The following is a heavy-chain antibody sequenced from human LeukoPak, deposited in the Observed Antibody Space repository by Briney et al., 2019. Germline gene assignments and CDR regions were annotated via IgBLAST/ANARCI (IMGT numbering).Heavy chain of an antibody. V-gene: IGHV5-10-1*01. J-gene: IGHJ4*02. Sequence: GESLKISCKGSGYSFTSYWISWVRQMSGKGLGWMGRIDPSDSYTNYSPSFQGHVTISADKSTSNAYLQWSSLKSSDTAMYYCAVTSSSWYPGIDYWGQGTLVTVSS. CDR2: IDPSDSYT. D-gene: IGHD6-13*01. CDR1: GYSFTSYW. CDR3: AVTSSSWYPGIDY.